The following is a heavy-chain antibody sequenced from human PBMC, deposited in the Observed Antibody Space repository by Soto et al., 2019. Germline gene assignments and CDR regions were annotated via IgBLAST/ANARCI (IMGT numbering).Heavy chain of an antibody. D-gene: IGHD6-19*01. CDR3: ASIAVAPKLDY. CDR1: GFTFSSYS. CDR2: ISSSSSTI. J-gene: IGHJ4*02. V-gene: IGHV3-48*01. Sequence: GGSLRLSCAASGFTFSSYSMNRVRQAPGKGLEWVSYISSSSSTIYYADSVKGRFTISRDNAKNSLYLQMNSLRAEDTAVYYCASIAVAPKLDYWGQGTLVTVSS.